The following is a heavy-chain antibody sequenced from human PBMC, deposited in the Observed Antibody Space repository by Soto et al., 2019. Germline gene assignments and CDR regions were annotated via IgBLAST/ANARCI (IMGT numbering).Heavy chain of an antibody. CDR1: GSSISSYF. D-gene: IGHD2-2*01. CDR2: IYYSGST. Sequence: PSETLSLTRTVSGSSISSYFWSWLRQPPGKGLEWIGHIYYSGSTNYHPSLKSRVTISVDTSNNQFSLKLSSVTAADTAVYDCARGGGVVVPASSFDPWCQGALVTVSS. J-gene: IGHJ5*02. V-gene: IGHV4-59*01. CDR3: ARGGGVVVPASSFDP.